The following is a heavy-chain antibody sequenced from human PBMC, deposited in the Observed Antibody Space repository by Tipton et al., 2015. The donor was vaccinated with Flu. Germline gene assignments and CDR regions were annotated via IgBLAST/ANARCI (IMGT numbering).Heavy chain of an antibody. CDR1: GGSISSGGYY. J-gene: IGHJ4*02. Sequence: TLSLTCTVSGGSISSGGYYWSWIRQHPGKGLEWIGYIYYSGSTYYNPSLKSRVTISVDTSKNQFSLKLSSVTAADTAVYYCARTRISYGSGSYADYWGQGTLVTVSS. V-gene: IGHV4-31*03. CDR3: ARTRISYGSGSYADY. CDR2: IYYSGST. D-gene: IGHD3-10*01.